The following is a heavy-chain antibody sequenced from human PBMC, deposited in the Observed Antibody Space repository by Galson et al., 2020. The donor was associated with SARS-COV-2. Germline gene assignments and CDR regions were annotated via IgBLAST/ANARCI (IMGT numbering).Heavy chain of an antibody. CDR3: ARDKDLRIAVAGPSIG. CDR1: GGTFSSYA. V-gene: IGHV1-69*04. J-gene: IGHJ4*02. D-gene: IGHD6-19*01. Sequence: SVKVSCKASGGTFSSYAISWVRQAPGQGLEWMGRIIPILGIANYAQKFQGRVTITADKSTSTAYMELSSLRSEDTAVYYCARDKDLRIAVAGPSIGWGQGTLVTVSS. CDR2: IIPILGIA.